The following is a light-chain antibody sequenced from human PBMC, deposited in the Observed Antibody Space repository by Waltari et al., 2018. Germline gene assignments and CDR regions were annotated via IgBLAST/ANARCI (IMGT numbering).Light chain of an antibody. CDR3: QQDFATPFT. V-gene: IGKV1-27*01. CDR2: ASS. J-gene: IGKJ3*01. CDR1: QGINKE. Sequence: SAAVGDRVTVTCRASQGINKELSWYQQKPGRAPTLLIYASSSLQTGVSSRFSGSGSGTDFTLTISYLQPEDVATYYCQQDFATPFTFGPGTKLDIK.